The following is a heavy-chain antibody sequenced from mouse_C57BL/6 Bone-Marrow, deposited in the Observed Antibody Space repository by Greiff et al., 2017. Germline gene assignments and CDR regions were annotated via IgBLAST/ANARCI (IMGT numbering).Heavy chain of an antibody. CDR3: AREDYYGSSSWFAY. J-gene: IGHJ3*01. CDR2: VYPYNGGT. V-gene: IGHV1-36*01. CDR1: GFTFTDYY. D-gene: IGHD1-1*01. Sequence: VQLKQSGPVLVKPGPSVKISCKASGFTFTDYYMHWVKQSHGKSLEWIGLVYPYNGGTSYNQKFKGKATLTVDTSSSSAYMELNSLTSEYSAVYYCAREDYYGSSSWFAYWGQGTLVTVSA.